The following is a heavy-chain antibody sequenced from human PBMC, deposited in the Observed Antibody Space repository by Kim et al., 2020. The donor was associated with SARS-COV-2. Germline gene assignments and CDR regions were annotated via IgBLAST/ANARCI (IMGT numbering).Heavy chain of an antibody. J-gene: IGHJ4*02. CDR2: ISSSSSYI. CDR3: ASHSGSYSSFDY. CDR1: GFTFSSYS. Sequence: GGSLRLSCAASGFTFSSYSMNWVRQAPGKGLEWVSSISSSSSYIYYADSVKGRFTISRDNAKNSLYLQMNSLRDEDTAVYYCASHSGSYSSFDYWGQGTLVTVSS. D-gene: IGHD1-26*01. V-gene: IGHV3-21*01.